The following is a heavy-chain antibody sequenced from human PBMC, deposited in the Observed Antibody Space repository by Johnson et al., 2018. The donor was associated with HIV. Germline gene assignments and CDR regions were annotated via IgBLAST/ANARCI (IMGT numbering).Heavy chain of an antibody. D-gene: IGHD2-15*01. V-gene: IGHV3-23*04. CDR3: AKIMSKWSVDDDAFDV. J-gene: IGHJ3*01. Sequence: VQLVESGGGLVQPGGSLRLSCAVSAFSVSSNYMSWVRQTPSKGLEWVAVISGSGGSKYSADSVKGRFTISRDNTKNTLYLQMNSLRAEDTAVHDCAKIMSKWSVDDDAFDVWVQGTVVTVSS. CDR2: ISGSGGSK. CDR1: AFSVSSNY.